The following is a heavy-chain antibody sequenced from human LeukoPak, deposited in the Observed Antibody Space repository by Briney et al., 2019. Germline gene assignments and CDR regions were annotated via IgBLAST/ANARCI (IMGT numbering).Heavy chain of an antibody. D-gene: IGHD1-14*01. CDR2: IRNKLDGWTT. V-gene: IGHV3-15*01. CDR3: ASYNDRDAFNN. CDR1: GFTFSNAW. Sequence: GGSLRLSCAASGFTFSNAWMGWVRQAPGKGLEWVGLIRNKLDGWTTDYAAPVKGRFIISRDDSKNTLYLQMNNLKAEDTAFYYCASYNDRDAFNNWGQGTVVTVTS. J-gene: IGHJ3*02.